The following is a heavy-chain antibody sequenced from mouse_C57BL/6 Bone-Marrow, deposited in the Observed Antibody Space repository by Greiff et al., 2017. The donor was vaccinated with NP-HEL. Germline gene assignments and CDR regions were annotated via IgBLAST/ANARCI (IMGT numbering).Heavy chain of an antibody. CDR3: VREAETAQATYEFAY. J-gene: IGHJ3*01. V-gene: IGHV10-3*01. CDR2: IRSKGSNYAT. Sequence: EVMLVESGGGLVQPKGSLKLSCAASGFTFNTYAMHWVRQAPGKGLEWVARIRSKGSNYATYYADSVKDRFTISRDDSQSMLYLQMNNLKTEDTAMYYGVREAETAQATYEFAYWGQGTLVTVSA. D-gene: IGHD3-2*02. CDR1: GFTFNTYA.